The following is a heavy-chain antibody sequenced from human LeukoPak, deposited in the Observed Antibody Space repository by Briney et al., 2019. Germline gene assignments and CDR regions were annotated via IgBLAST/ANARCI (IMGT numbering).Heavy chain of an antibody. CDR1: GFTFSSYG. Sequence: PGGTLRLSCAASGFTFSSYGMSWVRQAPGKGLEWVSAISDSEGSTYYADSVKGRFTISRDNSKKTLYLQMNSLRGEDTAIYYCAKDPMTAVTTTAYWGQGALVTVSS. D-gene: IGHD4-17*01. CDR2: ISDSEGST. J-gene: IGHJ4*02. CDR3: AKDPMTAVTTTAY. V-gene: IGHV3-23*01.